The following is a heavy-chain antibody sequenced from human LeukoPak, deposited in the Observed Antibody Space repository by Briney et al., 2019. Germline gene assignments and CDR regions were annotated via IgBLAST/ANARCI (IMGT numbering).Heavy chain of an antibody. D-gene: IGHD6-6*01. CDR2: ISSSSSYI. CDR1: GFTFSNYG. V-gene: IGHV3-21*01. J-gene: IGHJ1*01. CDR3: ARDPGSSSIFQH. Sequence: GGSLRLSCAASGFTFSNYGINWVRQAPGKGLEWVSSISSSSSYIYYADSVKGRFTISRDNAKNSLYLQMNSLRAEDTAVYYCARDPGSSSIFQHWGQGTLVTVSS.